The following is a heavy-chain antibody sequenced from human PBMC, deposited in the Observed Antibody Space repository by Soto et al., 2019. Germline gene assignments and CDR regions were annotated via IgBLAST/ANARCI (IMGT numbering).Heavy chain of an antibody. CDR2: ISTSNGDT. J-gene: IGHJ4*03. D-gene: IGHD2-15*01. Sequence: ASVKVSCKASGYTYITYGFNWVRQAPGQGLEWVGWISTSNGDTRTAQKFKDRGTMTSEISTNTVYMELKDLRSDDTAVYFCERARYFERTHGQWWYFDNWGRGTLVTVSS. CDR3: ERARYFERTHGQWWYFDN. V-gene: IGHV1-18*01. CDR1: GYTYITYG.